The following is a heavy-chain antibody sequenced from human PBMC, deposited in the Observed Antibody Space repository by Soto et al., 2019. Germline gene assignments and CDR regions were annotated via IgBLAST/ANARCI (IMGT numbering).Heavy chain of an antibody. CDR3: ARYIPGVRYYGMEV. Sequence: ASLRRSWAGSGCTLSREVMSWVRHAPGKGLEWVSPISGGGNRTYDADSVKGRFTIYRDNSGNTLFLEMYSLRAEDTAVYYCARYIPGVRYYGMEVWGQGTTVTVFS. CDR1: GCTLSREV. J-gene: IGHJ6*02. D-gene: IGHD5-18*01. CDR2: ISGGGNRT. V-gene: IGHV3-23*01.